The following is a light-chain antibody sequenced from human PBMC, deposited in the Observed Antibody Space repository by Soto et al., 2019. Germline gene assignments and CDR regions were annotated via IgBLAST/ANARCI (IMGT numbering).Light chain of an antibody. V-gene: IGLV2-14*01. CDR3: SSYTSSSTVV. J-gene: IGLJ2*01. CDR2: DVS. CDR1: SSDVGGYNY. Sequence: QSALTQPASVSGSPGQSITISCTGTSSDVGGYNYVSWYQQHPGKAPXLMIYDVSNRPSGVSXRFXGSKSGNTAXLTISGLQAEDEADYYCSSYTSSSTVVFGGGTKLTAL.